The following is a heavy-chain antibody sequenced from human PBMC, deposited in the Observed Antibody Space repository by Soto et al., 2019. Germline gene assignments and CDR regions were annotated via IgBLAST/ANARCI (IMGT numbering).Heavy chain of an antibody. CDR3: ARDRAVGRYYDSSGYCWFDP. V-gene: IGHV3-74*01. CDR2: INSDGSST. CDR1: GFTFSSYW. J-gene: IGHJ5*02. D-gene: IGHD3-22*01. Sequence: GGSLRLSCAASGFTFSSYWMHWVRQAPGKGLVWVSRINSDGSSTGYADSVKGRFTISRDNAKNTLYLQMNSLRAEDTAVYYCARDRAVGRYYDSSGYCWFDPWGQGTLVTVSS.